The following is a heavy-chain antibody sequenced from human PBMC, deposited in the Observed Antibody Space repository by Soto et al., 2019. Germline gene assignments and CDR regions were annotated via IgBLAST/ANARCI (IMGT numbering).Heavy chain of an antibody. CDR2: ISNDGSDK. J-gene: IGHJ5*02. V-gene: IGHV3-30*18. CDR1: GFTFRTYG. D-gene: IGHD6-19*01. CDR3: ANYVYDTGWSLTFDT. Sequence: QVQLVESGGGVVQPGRSLRLSCAASGFTFRTYGMHWVRQAPGKGLAWVAVISNDGSDKYFADSVKGRFAIYRDNSKNTLFLQMNSLRDDDTAVYYCANYVYDTGWSLTFDTRGQGTLVTVSS.